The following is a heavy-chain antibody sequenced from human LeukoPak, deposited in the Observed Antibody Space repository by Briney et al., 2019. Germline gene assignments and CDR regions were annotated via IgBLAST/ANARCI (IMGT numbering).Heavy chain of an antibody. CDR1: GYTFTSYA. D-gene: IGHD3-3*01. Sequence: ASVKVSCKASGYTFTSYAMNWVRQAPGQGLEWMGWINTNTGNPTCAQGFTGRFVFSLDTSVSTAYLQISSLKAEDTAVYYCARTNYDFWSGYRMKRFDYWGQGTLVTVSS. CDR3: ARTNYDFWSGYRMKRFDY. V-gene: IGHV7-4-1*02. CDR2: INTNTGNP. J-gene: IGHJ4*02.